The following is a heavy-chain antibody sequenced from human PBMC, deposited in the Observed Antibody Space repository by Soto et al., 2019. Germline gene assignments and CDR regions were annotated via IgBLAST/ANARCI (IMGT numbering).Heavy chain of an antibody. J-gene: IGHJ4*02. Sequence: QVQLVQSGAEVKKPGASVKVSCKASGYTFINYGVTWVRQAPGQGLEWMGWISANSGNTNYALKLQGRVTMTTDTSTRTAYMELTSLRSDDTAVYYCARRPPFSYGDYVTYYFDDWGQGTLVTVSS. CDR2: ISANSGNT. V-gene: IGHV1-18*01. CDR3: ARRPPFSYGDYVTYYFDD. D-gene: IGHD4-17*01. CDR1: GYTFINYG.